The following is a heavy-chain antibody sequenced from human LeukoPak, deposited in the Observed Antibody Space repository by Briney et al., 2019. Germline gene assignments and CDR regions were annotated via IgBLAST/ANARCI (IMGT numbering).Heavy chain of an antibody. V-gene: IGHV4-59*01. Sequence: SETLSLTCTVSGVSISTYYWSWIRQPPGKGLEWIGYISSTGSSTYNPSLKSRVSISVDTSKNQFSLKLNSVTAADTAVYYCARDKIETTSKRLFDPWGQGALVTVSS. J-gene: IGHJ5*02. CDR1: GVSISTYY. D-gene: IGHD1-7*01. CDR3: ARDKIETTSKRLFDP. CDR2: ISSTGSS.